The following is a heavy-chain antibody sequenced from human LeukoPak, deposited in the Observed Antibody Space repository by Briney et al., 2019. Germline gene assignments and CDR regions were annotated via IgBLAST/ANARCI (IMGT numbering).Heavy chain of an antibody. CDR2: ISVSGGSK. Sequence: GGALRLSRVASGFMFGNYVMNSVRPAPAKGLEWVSSISVSGGSKYYADSVKGLFPISRHHSKHTLYCQMNGLRAEDTAVYYCAKGISRSSGYVLGFDFWGQGTLVTVSS. CDR1: GFMFGNYV. J-gene: IGHJ4*02. D-gene: IGHD5-12*01. V-gene: IGHV3-23*01. CDR3: AKGISRSSGYVLGFDF.